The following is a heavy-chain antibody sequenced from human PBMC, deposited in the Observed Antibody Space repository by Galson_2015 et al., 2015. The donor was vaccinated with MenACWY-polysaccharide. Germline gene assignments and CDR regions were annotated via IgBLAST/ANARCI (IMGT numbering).Heavy chain of an antibody. J-gene: IGHJ4*02. Sequence: ETLSLTCTVSGGSISSYYWSWIRQPPGKGLGWIGYIYYSGSTNYNPSLKSRVTISVYTSKNQFSLKLSSVTAADTAVYYCARLPADHSSGWYQLNFDYWGQGTLVTVSS. CDR2: IYYSGST. V-gene: IGHV4-59*08. CDR3: ARLPADHSSGWYQLNFDY. D-gene: IGHD6-19*01. CDR1: GGSISSYY.